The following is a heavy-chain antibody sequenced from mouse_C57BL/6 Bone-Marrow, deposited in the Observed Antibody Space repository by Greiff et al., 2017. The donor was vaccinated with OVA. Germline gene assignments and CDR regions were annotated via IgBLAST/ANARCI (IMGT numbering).Heavy chain of an antibody. Sequence: QVQLQQPVAELVKPGASVKLSCKASGYTFNSYWMHWVKQRPGQGLEWIGMIHPNSGSTNYNAKFKSKATLTVDKSSSTAYMQLSSLTSEDSAVYYSARGDYCSPPYWYCDVWGTGTTVTVSS. D-gene: IGHD1-1*01. CDR2: IHPNSGST. CDR1: GYTFNSYW. J-gene: IGHJ1*03. V-gene: IGHV1-64*01. CDR3: ARGDYCSPPYWYCDV.